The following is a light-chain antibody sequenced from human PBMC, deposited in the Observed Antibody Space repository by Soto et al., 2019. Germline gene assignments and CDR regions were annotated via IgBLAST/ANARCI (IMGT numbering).Light chain of an antibody. CDR2: DAS. Sequence: EIVLTQSPATLSLSPGERATLSCRASQSVSSYLAWYQQKPGQAPRLLIYDASNRSNGIPARFSGSGSGTDSALNISSREPEDFAAYYGQQGSNWPPWTFGQGNKVEIK. CDR1: QSVSSY. CDR3: QQGSNWPPWT. J-gene: IGKJ1*01. V-gene: IGKV3-11*01.